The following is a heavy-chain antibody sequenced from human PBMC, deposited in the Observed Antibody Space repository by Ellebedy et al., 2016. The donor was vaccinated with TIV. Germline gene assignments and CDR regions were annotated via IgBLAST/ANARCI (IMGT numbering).Heavy chain of an antibody. D-gene: IGHD3-3*01. CDR2: IKQDGSES. CDR1: GFIFSNYW. CDR3: ARDFWSGYPTYDY. Sequence: GESLKISXAASGFIFSNYWMNWVRQAPGKGLEWVANIKQDGSESYYVDSVKGRFTISRDNAKTSVYLQMDSLRLEDTAVYYCARDFWSGYPTYDYWGQGTLVTVSS. V-gene: IGHV3-7*01. J-gene: IGHJ4*02.